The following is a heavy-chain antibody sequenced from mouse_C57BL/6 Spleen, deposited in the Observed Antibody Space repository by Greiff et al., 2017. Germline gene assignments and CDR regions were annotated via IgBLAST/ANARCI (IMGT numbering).Heavy chain of an antibody. Sequence: QVQLQQPGAELVKPGASVKLSCKASGYTFTSYWMHWVKQRPGQGLEWIGMIHPNSGSTNYNEKFKSKATLTVDKSSSTAYMQLSSLTSEDSAVYYCAREGGLLAMDYWGQGTSVTVSS. CDR1: GYTFTSYW. D-gene: IGHD1-1*01. CDR2: IHPNSGST. V-gene: IGHV1-64*01. J-gene: IGHJ4*01. CDR3: AREGGLLAMDY.